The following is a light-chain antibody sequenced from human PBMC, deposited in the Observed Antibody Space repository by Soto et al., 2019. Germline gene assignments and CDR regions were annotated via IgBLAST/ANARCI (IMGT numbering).Light chain of an antibody. Sequence: EIVMTQSPATLSVSPRDRVTLSCRASQSVTTNLAWYQQKHGQAPRLLIYGASTRSPRIPARFSGSGAVRAFTLTISSRQSEDFAVYYCHKYNIWPPITFGQGTRLEIK. CDR3: HKYNIWPPIT. CDR1: QSVTTN. V-gene: IGKV3-15*01. CDR2: GAS. J-gene: IGKJ5*01.